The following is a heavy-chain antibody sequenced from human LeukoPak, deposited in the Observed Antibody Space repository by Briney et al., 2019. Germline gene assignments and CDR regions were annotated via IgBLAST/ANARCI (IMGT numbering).Heavy chain of an antibody. CDR1: GGSINRGNFY. V-gene: IGHV4-39*01. J-gene: IGHJ3*02. CDR3: ARTPPKNGFDI. Sequence: KSSETLSLTCTVSGGSINRGNFYWGWIRQPPGKGLEWIGNIYYSGSTYYNSSLKSRATISVDTSKNQFSLKLNSVTAADTAVYYCARTPPKNGFDIWGQGTMVTVSS. CDR2: IYYSGST.